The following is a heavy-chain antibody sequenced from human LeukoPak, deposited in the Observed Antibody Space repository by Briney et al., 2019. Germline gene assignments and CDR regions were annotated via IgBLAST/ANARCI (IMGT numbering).Heavy chain of an antibody. V-gene: IGHV3-48*01. D-gene: IGHD2-2*01. CDR3: ARAVVGYCSSTSCYFDY. CDR2: ISSSSSTI. J-gene: IGHJ4*02. Sequence: GGSLRLSCAASGFTFSSYSMNWVRQAPGKGLEWVSYISSSSSTIYYADSVKGRFTISRDNAKNSLYLQMNSLRAEDTAVYYCARAVVGYCSSTSCYFDYWGQGTLVTVSS. CDR1: GFTFSSYS.